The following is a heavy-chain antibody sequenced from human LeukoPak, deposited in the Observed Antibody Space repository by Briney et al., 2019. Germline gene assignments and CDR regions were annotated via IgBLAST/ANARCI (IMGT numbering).Heavy chain of an antibody. CDR3: ARGWLEQLFDS. CDR2: IYWSGRT. D-gene: IGHD5-24*01. V-gene: IGHV4-59*01. Sequence: SETLSLICTVSGGSIRSYYWSWIRQPPGKGLEWIGYIYWSGRTHYNPSLKSRVTISVDTPKNEFSLNLNSVTAADTAVYYCARGWLEQLFDSWGQGTLVTVSS. CDR1: GGSIRSYY. J-gene: IGHJ4*02.